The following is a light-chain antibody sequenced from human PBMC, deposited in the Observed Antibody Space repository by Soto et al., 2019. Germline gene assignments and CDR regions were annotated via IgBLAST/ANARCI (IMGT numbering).Light chain of an antibody. Sequence: EIVMTQSPVTLSVSPGERATLSCRASHDVSSRLAWYQQKPGQAPRLLIYDASTRATGLPARFSGSGSGTEFTLTISSLQSEDFAVYYCQHYTNWPLTFGGGNKVEIK. V-gene: IGKV3-15*01. CDR1: HDVSSR. CDR2: DAS. J-gene: IGKJ4*01. CDR3: QHYTNWPLT.